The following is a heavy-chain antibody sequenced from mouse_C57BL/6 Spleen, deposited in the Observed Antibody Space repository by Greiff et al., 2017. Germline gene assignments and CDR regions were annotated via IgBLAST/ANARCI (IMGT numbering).Heavy chain of an antibody. V-gene: IGHV1-53*01. J-gene: IGHJ3*01. Sequence: QVQLQQPGPELVKPGASVTLSCKASGYTFTSYWMPWVTQRPGQGLEWLGNINPSNGGTHYNAKFKSKGTLTVDKSSSTAYMQRSSQASEDAAVYYGARGGDYDYEGFAYWGQGTLVTVAA. CDR1: GYTFTSYW. CDR2: INPSNGGT. D-gene: IGHD2-4*01. CDR3: ARGGDYDYEGFAY.